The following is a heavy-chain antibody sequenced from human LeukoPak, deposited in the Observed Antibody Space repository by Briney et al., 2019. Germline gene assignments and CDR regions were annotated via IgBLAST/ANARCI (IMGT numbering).Heavy chain of an antibody. CDR1: GGSISSYY. D-gene: IGHD3-10*01. V-gene: IGHV4-59*08. CDR3: ASTDPKMVRGLIGAFDI. J-gene: IGHJ3*02. CDR2: IYYTGTT. Sequence: SETLSLTCTVSGGSISSYYWSWIRQRPGKGLEWIGYIYYTGTTNYNPSLKSRVTISVDTSKNQLSLRLSSVTAADTAVYYCASTDPKMVRGLIGAFDIWGQGTMVTVSS.